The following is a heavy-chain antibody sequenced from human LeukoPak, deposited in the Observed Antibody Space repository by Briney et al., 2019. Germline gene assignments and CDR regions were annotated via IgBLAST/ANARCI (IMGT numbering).Heavy chain of an antibody. V-gene: IGHV3-43D*03. CDR3: AKGDGYNFEQGLIDY. Sequence: GGSLRLSCAASGFTFDDYAMHWVRQAPGKGLEWVSLISWDGGSTYYADSVKGRFTISRDNSKNSLYLQMNSLRAEDTALYYCAKGDGYNFEQGLIDYWGQGTLVTVSS. CDR1: GFTFDDYA. CDR2: ISWDGGST. J-gene: IGHJ4*02. D-gene: IGHD5-24*01.